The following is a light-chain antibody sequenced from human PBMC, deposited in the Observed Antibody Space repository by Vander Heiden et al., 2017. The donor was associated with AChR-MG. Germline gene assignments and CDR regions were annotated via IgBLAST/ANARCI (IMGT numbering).Light chain of an antibody. CDR1: SSDIGGYNY. V-gene: IGLV2-11*01. J-gene: IGLJ2*01. CDR2: DVG. Sequence: QSALTQPRSVSGSPGQPVTISCAGTSSDIGGYNYVSWYQHHPGKAPKLIIYDVGQRPAGVPDRFSGSKSGNTASLTISGLQAEDEANYYCCSYAGSQSLIFGGGTKITVL. CDR3: CSYAGSQSLI.